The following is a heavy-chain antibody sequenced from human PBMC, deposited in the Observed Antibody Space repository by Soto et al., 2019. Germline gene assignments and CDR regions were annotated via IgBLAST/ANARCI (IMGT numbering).Heavy chain of an antibody. V-gene: IGHV3-23*01. CDR1: GFTFSRYA. D-gene: IGHD2-2*01. Sequence: GGSLRLSCTASGFTFSRYAMSWVRQAPGKGLEWVSTISDSGSTYYAESVKGRLTISRDNSKNTLYLQMNSLRAEDTAVYYCGKTPSRSLPTYFDSWGQGPLVTVPS. CDR2: ISDSGST. CDR3: GKTPSRSLPTYFDS. J-gene: IGHJ4*02.